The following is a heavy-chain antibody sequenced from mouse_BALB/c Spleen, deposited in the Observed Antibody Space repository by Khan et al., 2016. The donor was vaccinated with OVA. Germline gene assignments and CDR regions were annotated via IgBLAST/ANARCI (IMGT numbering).Heavy chain of an antibody. J-gene: IGHJ3*01. CDR2: VFPGTGNT. CDR3: ARGYFGNYEFAY. Sequence: QVQLLQSGAELVKPGASVKLSCKTSGYTFTSYWIQWVKQRPGQGLGWIGQVFPGTGNTYYNENFKGKATLTVDTSSNTAYMQFSSLPSEDSAVYVCARGYFGNYEFAYSGPGSLVTLSP. D-gene: IGHD2-1*01. CDR1: GYTFTSYW. V-gene: IGHV1S132*01.